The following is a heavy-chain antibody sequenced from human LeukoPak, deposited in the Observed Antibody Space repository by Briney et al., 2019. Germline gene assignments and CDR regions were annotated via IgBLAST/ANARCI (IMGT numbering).Heavy chain of an antibody. CDR2: IYYSGST. V-gene: IGHV4-59*08. J-gene: IGHJ4*02. CDR1: GGSISSYY. CDR3: ARVVDSSGYYYGRGRKYFDY. D-gene: IGHD3-22*01. Sequence: SETLSLTCTVSGGSISSYYWSWIRQPPGKGLEWIGYIYYSGSTYYNPSLKSRVTISVDTSKNQFSLKLSSVTAADTAIYYCARVVDSSGYYYGRGRKYFDYWGQGSLVTVSS.